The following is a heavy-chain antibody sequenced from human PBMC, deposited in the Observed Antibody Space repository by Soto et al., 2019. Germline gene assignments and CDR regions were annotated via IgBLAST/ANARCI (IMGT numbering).Heavy chain of an antibody. D-gene: IGHD3-10*01. V-gene: IGHV3-11*01. CDR2: ISSRGSTI. Sequence: GGSLRLSCAASGFTFSDYYMSWIRQAPGKGLEWASYISSRGSTIYYADCVKGRFTISRDNAKNSLYLQMNSLRAEDTAVYYCARVGNDRTWFGELLRVLFDYWGQGTLVTASS. CDR3: ARVGNDRTWFGELLRVLFDY. J-gene: IGHJ4*02. CDR1: GFTFSDYY.